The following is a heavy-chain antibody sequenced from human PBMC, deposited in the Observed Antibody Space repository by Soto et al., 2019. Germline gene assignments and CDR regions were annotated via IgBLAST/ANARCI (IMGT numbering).Heavy chain of an antibody. CDR3: ARTRPYYCSGGSCPYNWFDP. Sequence: GESLKISCKGSGYSFTSYWIGWVRQMPGKGLEWMGIIYPGDSDTRYSPSLQGQVTISADKSISTAYLQWSSLKASDTAMYYCARTRPYYCSGGSCPYNWFDPWGQGTLVTVSS. D-gene: IGHD2-15*01. CDR2: IYPGDSDT. V-gene: IGHV5-51*01. CDR1: GYSFTSYW. J-gene: IGHJ5*02.